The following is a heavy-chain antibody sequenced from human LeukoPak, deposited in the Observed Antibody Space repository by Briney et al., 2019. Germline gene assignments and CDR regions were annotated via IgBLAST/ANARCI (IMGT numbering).Heavy chain of an antibody. D-gene: IGHD6-6*01. Sequence: ASVKVSCKASVYTFTSYYMHWVRQAPGQGLEWMGIINPSGGSTSYAQKFQGRVTMTRDTSTSTVYMELSSLRSEDTAVYYCATSIAARGYFDYWGQGALVTVSS. V-gene: IGHV1-46*01. J-gene: IGHJ4*02. CDR3: ATSIAARGYFDY. CDR1: VYTFTSYY. CDR2: INPSGGST.